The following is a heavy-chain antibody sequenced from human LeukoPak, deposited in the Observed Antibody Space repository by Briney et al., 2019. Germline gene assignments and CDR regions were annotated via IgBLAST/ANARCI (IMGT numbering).Heavy chain of an antibody. Sequence: PGGSLRLSCAASGFDFSTYSIDWVRQAPGKGLEWVSYISSSSNIYHADSVKGRFTISRDNAKNSPHLQMNSLRAEDTAVYYCARVGRSGWTVDYWGQGTLVTVSS. V-gene: IGHV3-48*04. CDR3: ARVGRSGWTVDY. J-gene: IGHJ4*02. CDR1: GFDFSTYS. D-gene: IGHD6-19*01. CDR2: ISSSSNI.